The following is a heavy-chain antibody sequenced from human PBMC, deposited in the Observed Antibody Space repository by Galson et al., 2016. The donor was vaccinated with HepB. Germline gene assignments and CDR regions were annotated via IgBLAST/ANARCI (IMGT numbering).Heavy chain of an antibody. CDR1: GFSFGTYG. CDR3: GRDVGP. J-gene: IGHJ5*02. Sequence: SLRLSCAASGFSFGTYGMSWVRQAPGKGLEWVAAIWFDGSYKFHADSVKGRFTISRDNSKNTLYLQMNSLRAEDTAVYYCGRDVGPWGQGTLVTVSS. D-gene: IGHD1-26*01. V-gene: IGHV3-33*08. CDR2: IWFDGSYK.